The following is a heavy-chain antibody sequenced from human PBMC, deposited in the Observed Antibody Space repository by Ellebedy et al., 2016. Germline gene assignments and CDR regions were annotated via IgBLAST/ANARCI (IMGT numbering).Heavy chain of an antibody. Sequence: GGSLRLSCAASGFNIDSYTMNWVRQTPGEGLEWVSSLTSSYSDIYYADSLKGRFTISRDTAKNSLFLDMDGLGDEDTAVYYCARGATPGFIWSGHYFDLWGPGTQVTVSS. J-gene: IGHJ5*02. V-gene: IGHV3-21*06. CDR2: LTSSYSDI. CDR3: ARGATPGFIWSGHYFDL. CDR1: GFNIDSYT. D-gene: IGHD3-3*01.